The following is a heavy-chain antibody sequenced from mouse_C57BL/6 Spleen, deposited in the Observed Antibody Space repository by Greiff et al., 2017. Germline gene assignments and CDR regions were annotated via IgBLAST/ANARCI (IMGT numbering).Heavy chain of an antibody. CDR3: ARRSGRYFDV. CDR2: INPGSGGT. Sequence: QVQLQQSGAELVRPGTSVKVSCKASGYAFTNYLLEWVKQRPGQGLEWIGVINPGSGGTNYNEKFKGKATLTADKSSSTAYMQLSSLISEDSAVYFCARRSGRYFDVWGTGTTVTVSS. J-gene: IGHJ1*03. CDR1: GYAFTNYL. V-gene: IGHV1-54*01.